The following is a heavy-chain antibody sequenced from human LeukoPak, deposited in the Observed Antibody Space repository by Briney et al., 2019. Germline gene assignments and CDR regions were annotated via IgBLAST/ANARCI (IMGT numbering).Heavy chain of an antibody. CDR3: ARDPVAAAGTGFDYYYYMDV. CDR2: ISYDGSNK. CDR1: GFTFSSYA. D-gene: IGHD6-13*01. Sequence: GGSLRLSCAASGFTFSSYAMHWVRQAPGKGLEWVAVISYDGSNKYYADSVKGRFTISRDNSKNTLYLQMNSLRAEDTAVYYCARDPVAAAGTGFDYYYYMDVRGKGTTVTVSS. V-gene: IGHV3-30*04. J-gene: IGHJ6*03.